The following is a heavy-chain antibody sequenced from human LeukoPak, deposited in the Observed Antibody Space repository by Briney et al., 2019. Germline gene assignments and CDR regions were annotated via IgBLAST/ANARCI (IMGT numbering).Heavy chain of an antibody. D-gene: IGHD3-10*01. CDR1: GFTFSNYW. Sequence: PGGSLRLSCAASGFTFSNYWMSWVRQAPGKGLEWVANIREDGSEKYYVDSVKGQFTISRDNAKNSLFLQMDSLRAEDTAVYYCARDLAGYYYGSGSSFDYWGQGTLVTVS. V-gene: IGHV3-7*01. J-gene: IGHJ4*02. CDR3: ARDLAGYYYGSGSSFDY. CDR2: IREDGSEK.